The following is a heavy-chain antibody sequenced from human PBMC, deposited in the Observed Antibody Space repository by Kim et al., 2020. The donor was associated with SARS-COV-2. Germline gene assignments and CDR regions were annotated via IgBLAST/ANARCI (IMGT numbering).Heavy chain of an antibody. CDR3: ARDLGAAMRFQDP. J-gene: IGHJ5*02. Sequence: ASVKVSCKASGYTFTGYYMHWVRQAPGQGLEWMGWINPNSGGTNYAQKFQGRVTMTRDTSISTAYMELSRLRSDDTAVYYCARDLGAAMRFQDPWGQGTLVTVSS. CDR2: INPNSGGT. D-gene: IGHD2-15*01. CDR1: GYTFTGYY. V-gene: IGHV1-2*02.